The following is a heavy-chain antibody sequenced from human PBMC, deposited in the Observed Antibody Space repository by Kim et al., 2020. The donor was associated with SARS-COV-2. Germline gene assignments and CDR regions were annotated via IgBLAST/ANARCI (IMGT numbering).Heavy chain of an antibody. V-gene: IGHV4-59*13. CDR3: ARDMGSSWAFYGMDV. CDR1: GGSISSYY. CDR2: IYYSGST. D-gene: IGHD6-13*01. J-gene: IGHJ6*02. Sequence: SETLSLTCTVSGGSISSYYWSWIRQPPGKGLEWIGYIYYSGSTNYNPSLKSRVTISVDTSKNQFSLKLSSVTAADTAVYYCARDMGSSWAFYGMDVWGQG.